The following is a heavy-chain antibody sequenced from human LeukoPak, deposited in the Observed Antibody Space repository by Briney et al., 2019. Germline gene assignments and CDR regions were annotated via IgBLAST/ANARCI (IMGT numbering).Heavy chain of an antibody. CDR3: ARHPTVLGNDCYFFHY. CDR1: GYINSSDW. D-gene: IGHD2-21*02. J-gene: IGHJ4*02. CDR2: IYPSDSDT. Sequence: RGEPIHTCCTSSGYINSSDWHWFVRQMPGKDREWMGLIYPSDSDTKYNPSFQGQVTISADKSISTAYLQWSTLKASDTAMYYCARHPTVLGNDCYFFHYWGQGTLVAVSS. V-gene: IGHV5-51*01.